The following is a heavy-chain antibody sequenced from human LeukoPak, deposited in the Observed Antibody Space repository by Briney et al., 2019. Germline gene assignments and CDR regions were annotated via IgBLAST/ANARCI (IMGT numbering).Heavy chain of an antibody. D-gene: IGHD6-6*01. CDR2: IRYGGRNK. CDR1: GFTFSSYA. J-gene: IGHJ4*02. CDR3: AKDLLKGAARPSAFGY. V-gene: IGHV3-30*02. Sequence: GGSLRLSCAASGFTFSSYAMSRVRQAPGKGLEWVAFIRYGGRNKYYADSVKGRFTISRDNSKNTLYLQMNSLRAEDTAVYFCAKDLLKGAARPSAFGYWGQGTLVTVSS.